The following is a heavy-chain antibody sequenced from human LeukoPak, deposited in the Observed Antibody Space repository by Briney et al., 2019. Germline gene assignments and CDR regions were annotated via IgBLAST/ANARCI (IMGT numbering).Heavy chain of an antibody. CDR1: GFNFNTYW. J-gene: IGHJ4*02. D-gene: IGHD6-19*01. CDR3: AVTIAVGY. Sequence: GGSLRLSCAASGFNFNTYWMTWVRQAPGKGLEWVANIKEDGSEKHYVDSVKGRFTISRDNAKNSLYLQMNTLRVEDTAVYYCAVTIAVGYWGQGTLVTVSS. CDR2: IKEDGSEK. V-gene: IGHV3-7*01.